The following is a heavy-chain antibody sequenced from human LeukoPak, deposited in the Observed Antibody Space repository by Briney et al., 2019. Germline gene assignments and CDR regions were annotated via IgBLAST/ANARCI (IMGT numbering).Heavy chain of an antibody. D-gene: IGHD3-22*01. J-gene: IGHJ6*02. CDR3: ASGPYDSSGSIPYYYYYGMDV. CDR1: GGTFSSYA. V-gene: IGHV1-69*13. CDR2: IIPIFGTA. Sequence: GASVKVSCKASGGTFSSYAISWVRQAPGQGLEWMGGIIPIFGTANYAQKFQGRVTITADESTSTAYMGLSSLRSEDTAVYYCASGPYDSSGSIPYYYYYGMDVWGQGTTVTVSS.